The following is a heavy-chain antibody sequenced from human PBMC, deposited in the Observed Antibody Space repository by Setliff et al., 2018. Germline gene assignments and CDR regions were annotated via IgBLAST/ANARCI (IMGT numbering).Heavy chain of an antibody. V-gene: IGHV4-34*01. D-gene: IGHD3-3*01. J-gene: IGHJ4*02. CDR2: IYYSGST. Sequence: SETLSLTCAVYGGSFSGYYWSWIRQPPGKGLEWIGSIYYSGSTYYNPSLKSRVTISVDTSKNQFSLKLSSVTAADTAVYYCARRSTYYNFWSGYWDYWGQGTLVTVSS. CDR1: GGSFSGYY. CDR3: ARRSTYYNFWSGYWDY.